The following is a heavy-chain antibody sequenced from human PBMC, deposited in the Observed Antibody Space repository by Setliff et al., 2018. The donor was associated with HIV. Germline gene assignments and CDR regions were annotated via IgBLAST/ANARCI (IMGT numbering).Heavy chain of an antibody. CDR3: ARVSQTYYYDSSGYSFDY. CDR1: GGSISSSSYY. CDR2: IYYSGST. D-gene: IGHD3-22*01. V-gene: IGHV4-31*03. J-gene: IGHJ4*02. Sequence: SETLSLTCTVSGGSISSSSYYWGWIRQHPGKGLEWIGFIYYSGSTYYNPSLKSRVTMSVDTSKNQLSLKLSSVTAADTAVYYCARVSQTYYYDSSGYSFDYWGQGTLVTVSS.